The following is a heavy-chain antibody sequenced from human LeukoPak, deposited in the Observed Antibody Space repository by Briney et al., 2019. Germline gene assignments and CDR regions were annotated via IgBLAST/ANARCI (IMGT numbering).Heavy chain of an antibody. CDR2: IYHSGST. J-gene: IGHJ4*02. CDR1: GYSISSGYY. CDR3: ARVIITLNSVYFDY. Sequence: SETLSLTCTVFGYSISSGYYWGWLRQPPGKGLEWIGSIYHSGSTYYNPSLKSRVTISIDVSKNQFSLRLSSVTAADTAVYYCARVIITLNSVYFDYWGRGTLVTVSS. D-gene: IGHD3-10*01. V-gene: IGHV4-38-2*02.